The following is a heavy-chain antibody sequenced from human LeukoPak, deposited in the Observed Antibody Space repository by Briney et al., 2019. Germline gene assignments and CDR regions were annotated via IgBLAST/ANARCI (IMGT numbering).Heavy chain of an antibody. CDR2: INPGDSDT. CDR3: ARNKSGSYHSAFDP. CDR1: GYSFTNYW. D-gene: IGHD1-26*01. J-gene: IGHJ5*02. Sequence: GESLKISCKGSGYSFTNYWIGWVRQTPGKGLEWMGIINPGDSDTRYSPSFRGQVTTSADKSISTAYLQWSSLKASDSAVYYCARNKSGSYHSAFDPWGQGTLVTVSS. V-gene: IGHV5-51*01.